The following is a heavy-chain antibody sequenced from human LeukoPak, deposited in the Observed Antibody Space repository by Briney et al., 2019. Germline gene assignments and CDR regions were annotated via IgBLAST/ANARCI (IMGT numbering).Heavy chain of an antibody. CDR1: GGSISGGGYS. CDR2: IYHSGST. CDR3: AIAFRSELAFDI. D-gene: IGHD1-26*01. V-gene: IGHV4-30-2*01. J-gene: IGHJ3*02. Sequence: PSETLSLTCAVSGGSISGGGYSWSWIRQPPRKGLEWVGYIYHSGSTYYNPSLKSRVTISVDRSKNQFSLKLSSVTAADTAVYYCAIAFRSELAFDIWGQGTMVTVSS.